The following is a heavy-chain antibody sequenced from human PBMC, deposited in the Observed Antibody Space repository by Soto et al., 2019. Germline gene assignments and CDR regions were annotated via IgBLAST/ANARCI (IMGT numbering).Heavy chain of an antibody. CDR3: ATYGYGGNSNFDY. D-gene: IGHD4-17*01. CDR2: IKQDGSEK. CDR1: GFTFSSYW. J-gene: IGHJ4*02. V-gene: IGHV3-7*03. Sequence: PGGSLRLSCAASGFTFSSYWMSWARQAPGKGLEWVANIKQDGSEKYYVDSVKGRFTISRDNAKNSLYLQMNSLRAEDTAVYYCATYGYGGNSNFDYWGQGTLVTVSS.